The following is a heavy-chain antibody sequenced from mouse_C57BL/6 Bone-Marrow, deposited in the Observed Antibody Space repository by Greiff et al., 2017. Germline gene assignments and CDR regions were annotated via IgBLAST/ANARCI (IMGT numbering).Heavy chain of an antibody. D-gene: IGHD2-4*01. CDR1: GYTFTSYW. Sequence: VQLKQSGAELVKPGASVKLSCKASGYTFTSYWMQWVKQRPGQGLEWIGEIDPSDSYTNYNQKFKGKATLTVDTSSSTAYMQLSSLTSEDSAVYYCARDYDYPSCADWGQGTLVTVAA. CDR3: ARDYDYPSCAD. J-gene: IGHJ3*01. CDR2: IDPSDSYT. V-gene: IGHV1-50*01.